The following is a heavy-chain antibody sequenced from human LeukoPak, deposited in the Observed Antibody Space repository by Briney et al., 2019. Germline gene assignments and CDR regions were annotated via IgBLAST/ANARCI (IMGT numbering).Heavy chain of an antibody. CDR1: GFTFSSYA. CDR3: AKGLRLLDS. J-gene: IGHJ4*02. D-gene: IGHD3-16*01. Sequence: PGGSLRLSCAASGFTFSSYAMSWVRQAPGKGLEWVSTISGFDPGTYYADSVGGRFTISRDNSKNTLFLRMNSLRAEDTAVYFCAKGLRLLDSWGQGTLVTVSS. CDR2: ISGFDPGT. V-gene: IGHV3-23*01.